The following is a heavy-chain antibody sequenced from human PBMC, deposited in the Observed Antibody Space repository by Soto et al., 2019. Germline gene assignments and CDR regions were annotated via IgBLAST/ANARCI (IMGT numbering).Heavy chain of an antibody. Sequence: QITLNESGPALVKPTQTLTLTCTFSRYSLSTSGEGVVWIRQSQGKALEWLALIYWDDDKRYRPSLKSKLTITKDTAKIHVVLTMTYVDPVDTATYYCARHSRKIPSSMDAWGQGTPVTVSS. CDR2: IYWDDDK. CDR3: ARHSRKIPSSMDA. CDR1: RYSLSTSGEG. J-gene: IGHJ6*02. V-gene: IGHV2-5*02.